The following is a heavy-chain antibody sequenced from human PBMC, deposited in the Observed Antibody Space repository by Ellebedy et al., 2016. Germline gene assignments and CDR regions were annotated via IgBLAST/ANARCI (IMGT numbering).Heavy chain of an antibody. CDR1: GFMFSDYW. D-gene: IGHD1-14*01. J-gene: IGHJ4*02. Sequence: GESLKISXVASGFMFSDYWMNWVRQSSERGLELVANLKHDGTEEYYVDSVRGRFTVSRDNARNSLYLQMINLRAEDTAVYYCTRDPEKSPDLWGQGARVIVSS. CDR3: TRDPEKSPDL. CDR2: LKHDGTEE. V-gene: IGHV3-7*01.